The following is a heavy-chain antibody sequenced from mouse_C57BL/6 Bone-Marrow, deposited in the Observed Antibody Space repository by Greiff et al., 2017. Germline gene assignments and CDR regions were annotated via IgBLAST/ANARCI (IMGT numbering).Heavy chain of an antibody. CDR1: GFNIKDDY. J-gene: IGHJ2*01. D-gene: IGHD2-4*01. CDR2: IDPENGDT. CDR3: TTLYDYGGDY. Sequence: VQLQQSGAELVRPGASVKLSCTASGFNIKDDYMHWVKPRPEQGLEWIGWIDPENGDTEYASKFQGKATITADTSSNTAYLQLSSLTSEDTAVYYCTTLYDYGGDYWGQGTTLTVSS. V-gene: IGHV14-4*01.